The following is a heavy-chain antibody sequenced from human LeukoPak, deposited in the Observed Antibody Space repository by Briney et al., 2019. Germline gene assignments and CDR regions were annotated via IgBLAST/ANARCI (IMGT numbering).Heavy chain of an antibody. J-gene: IGHJ4*02. CDR1: GFTFSTYW. D-gene: IGHD3-10*01. Sequence: SGGSLRLSCAASGFTFSTYWMSWVRQAPGKGLEWVANIREDGSEQFYVDSVKGRFIISRDNTKNSLYLQMNSLRAEDTAVYYCARDPRPYYGSGGQPYWGQGTLVTVSS. CDR2: IREDGSEQ. V-gene: IGHV3-7*01. CDR3: ARDPRPYYGSGGQPY.